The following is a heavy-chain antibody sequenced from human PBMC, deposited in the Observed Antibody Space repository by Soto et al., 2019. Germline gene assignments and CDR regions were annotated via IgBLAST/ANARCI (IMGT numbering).Heavy chain of an antibody. D-gene: IGHD2-15*01. V-gene: IGHV1-3*01. CDR3: ARGPVEMADAFDI. CDR1: GYTFTSYA. CDR2: INAGNGNT. J-gene: IGHJ3*02. Sequence: ASVKVSCKASGYTFTSYAMHWVRQAPGQRLEWMGWINAGNGNTKYSQKFQGRVTMTRNTSISTAYMELSSLRSEDTAVYYCARGPVEMADAFDIWGQGTMVTVSS.